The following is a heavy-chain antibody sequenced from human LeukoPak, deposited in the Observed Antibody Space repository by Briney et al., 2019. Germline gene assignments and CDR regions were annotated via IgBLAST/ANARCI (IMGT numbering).Heavy chain of an antibody. Sequence: GGSLRLSCAASGITVSSNYMSWVRQAPGKGLEWVSVIYSDGSTYYADSVKGRFTISRDNPKNTLYLQMNSLRAEDTAVYYCARSNCNSCYLGVWYYFDYWGQGTLVTVSS. D-gene: IGHD1/OR15-1a*01. J-gene: IGHJ4*02. V-gene: IGHV3-66*01. CDR3: ARSNCNSCYLGVWYYFDY. CDR1: GITVSSNY. CDR2: IYSDGST.